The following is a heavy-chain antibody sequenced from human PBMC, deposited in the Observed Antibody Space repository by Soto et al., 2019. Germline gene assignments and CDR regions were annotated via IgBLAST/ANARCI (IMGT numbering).Heavy chain of an antibody. CDR2: IDPRSGGT. CDR1: GYPFTTYY. Sequence: HVQLVQSGTEVKKPGASVMVSCMVSGYPFTTYYIHWVRQAPGQGLEWLGWIDPRSGGTVYEHKLQGRVTMTRDTSISTVYMGLSGLTSDDTALYYCATDDYGIFPYWGQGILVTVSS. CDR3: ATDDYGIFPY. D-gene: IGHD3-10*01. J-gene: IGHJ4*02. V-gene: IGHV1-2*02.